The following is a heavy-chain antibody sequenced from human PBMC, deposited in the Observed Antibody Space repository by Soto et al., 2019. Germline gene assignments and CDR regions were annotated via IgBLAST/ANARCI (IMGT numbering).Heavy chain of an antibody. CDR3: AREVNNYYGMDV. Sequence: SETLSLTCSISGASISSDDYYWSWFRQPPGKGLEWIGYISYSGSTYYNPSLKSRITISVDTSKTQFSLILSSVTAADTAVFYCAREVNNYYGMDVWGQGTTVTISS. V-gene: IGHV4-30-4*01. CDR2: ISYSGST. J-gene: IGHJ6*02. CDR1: GASISSDDYY.